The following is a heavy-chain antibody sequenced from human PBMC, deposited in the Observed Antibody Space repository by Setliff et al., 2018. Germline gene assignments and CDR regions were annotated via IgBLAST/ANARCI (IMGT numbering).Heavy chain of an antibody. V-gene: IGHV3-15*01. CDR3: TTGYISGYYIGH. D-gene: IGHD6-19*01. CDR2: IKGQTDGGTT. CDR1: GFTFNDHY. J-gene: IGHJ4*02. Sequence: PGGSLRLSCAASGFTFNDHYMDWVRQAPGKGLEWVGRIKGQTDGGTTDYAAPVKGRFSISRDDSKNTVYLQTNSLKTEDTAVYYCTTGYISGYYIGHWGLGTLVTVSS.